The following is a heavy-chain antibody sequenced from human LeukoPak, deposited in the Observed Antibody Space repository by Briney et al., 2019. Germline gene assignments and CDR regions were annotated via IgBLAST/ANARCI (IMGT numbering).Heavy chain of an antibody. J-gene: IGHJ3*02. Sequence: GASVKVSCKASGGTFSSYAISWVRQAPGQGLEWMGGIIPIFGTANYAQKFQGRVTINADESTSTAYMELSSLRSEDTAVYYCARHATSWQWLIYGPPDDIWGQGTMVTVSS. CDR1: GGTFSSYA. D-gene: IGHD6-19*01. V-gene: IGHV1-69*13. CDR3: ARHATSWQWLIYGPPDDI. CDR2: IIPIFGTA.